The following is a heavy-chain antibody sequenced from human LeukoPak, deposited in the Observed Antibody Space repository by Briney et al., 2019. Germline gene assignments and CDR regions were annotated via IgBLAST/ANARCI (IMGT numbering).Heavy chain of an antibody. V-gene: IGHV4-59*01. J-gene: IGHJ5*02. CDR2: TYYIGST. Sequence: SETLSLTCTVSSDSISSYYWSWIRQPPGKGLEWIGYTYYIGSTNYNPSLKSRVTISVDTSKNQFSLKLSSVTAADTAVYYCARVGAYNWFDPWGQGTLVTVSS. D-gene: IGHD3-10*01. CDR3: ARVGAYNWFDP. CDR1: SDSISSYY.